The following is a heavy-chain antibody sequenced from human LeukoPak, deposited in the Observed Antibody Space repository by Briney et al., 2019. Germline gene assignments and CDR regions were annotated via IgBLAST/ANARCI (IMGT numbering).Heavy chain of an antibody. V-gene: IGHV1-2*02. D-gene: IGHD3-10*01. CDR1: GYTFTGYY. Sequence: ASVKVSCKASGYTFTGYYMHWVRQAPGQGLQWMGWINPNSGGTYYAQNFQGRVTMTRDTSISTAYMDLSRLKSDDTAVYYCARGRVSSGTYHNWFDPWGQGTLITVPS. J-gene: IGHJ5*02. CDR2: INPNSGGT. CDR3: ARGRVSSGTYHNWFDP.